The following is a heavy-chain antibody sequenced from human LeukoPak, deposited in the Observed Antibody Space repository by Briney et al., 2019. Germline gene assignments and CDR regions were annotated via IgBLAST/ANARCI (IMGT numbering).Heavy chain of an antibody. Sequence: GASVKVSCKASGYTFTSYGISWVRQAPGQGLEWMGWISAYNGNTNYAQKLQGRVTMTTDTSTSTAYMELRSLRSDDTAVYYCARDHPDRYYDFWSGSPFDYWGQGTLVTVSS. V-gene: IGHV1-18*01. D-gene: IGHD3-3*01. J-gene: IGHJ4*02. CDR3: ARDHPDRYYDFWSGSPFDY. CDR2: ISAYNGNT. CDR1: GYTFTSYG.